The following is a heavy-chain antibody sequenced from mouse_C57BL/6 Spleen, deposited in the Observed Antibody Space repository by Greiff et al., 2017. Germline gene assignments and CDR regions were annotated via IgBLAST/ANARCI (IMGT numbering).Heavy chain of an antibody. V-gene: IGHV1-64*01. Sequence: QVQLQQPGAELVKPGASVKLSCKASGYTFTSYWMHWVKQRPGQGLEWIGMIHPNSGSTNYNETFKSKAKLTVDKSSSTAYMQLSSLTSEDSAVYYCAREGYYGKGGLGYFDVWGTGTTVTVSS. CDR1: GYTFTSYW. CDR3: AREGYYGKGGLGYFDV. D-gene: IGHD2-1*01. CDR2: IHPNSGST. J-gene: IGHJ1*03.